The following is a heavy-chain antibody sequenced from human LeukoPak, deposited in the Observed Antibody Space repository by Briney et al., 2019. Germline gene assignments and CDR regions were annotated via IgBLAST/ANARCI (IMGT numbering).Heavy chain of an antibody. CDR2: IYTSGST. J-gene: IGHJ3*02. CDR3: ASSGYAPRGFDAFDI. Sequence: SETLSLTCTVSGGSISSYYWSWIRQPAGKGLEWIGRIYTSGSTNYNPSLKSRVTMSVDTSKNQFPLKLSSVTAADTAVYYCASSGYAPRGFDAFDIWGQGTMVTVSS. CDR1: GGSISSYY. D-gene: IGHD5-12*01. V-gene: IGHV4-4*07.